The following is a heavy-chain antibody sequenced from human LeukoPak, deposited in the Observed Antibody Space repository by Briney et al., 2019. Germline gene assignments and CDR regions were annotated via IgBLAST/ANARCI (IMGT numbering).Heavy chain of an antibody. CDR3: ARDQLRDYYYYGMDV. J-gene: IGHJ6*02. CDR2: IYYSGST. CDR1: GGSISSYY. D-gene: IGHD6-6*01. Sequence: SETLSLTCTVSGGSISSYYWSWIRQPPGKGLEWIGYIYYSGSTYYNPSLKSRVTISVDTSRNQFSLKLSSVTAADTVVYYCARDQLRDYYYYGMDVWGQGTTVTVSS. V-gene: IGHV4-59*12.